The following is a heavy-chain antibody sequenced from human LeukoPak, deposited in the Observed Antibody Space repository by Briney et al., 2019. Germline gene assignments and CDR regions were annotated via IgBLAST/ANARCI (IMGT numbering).Heavy chain of an antibody. CDR2: INTNTGNP. V-gene: IGHV7-4-1*02. CDR3: ARTYYDILTGYHWGNYYYYYMDV. D-gene: IGHD3-9*01. CDR1: GGTFSSYA. J-gene: IGHJ6*03. Sequence: ASVKVSCKASGGTFSSYAISWVRQAPGQGLEWMGWINTNTGNPTYAQGFTGRFVFSLDTSVSTAYLQISSLKAEDTAVYYCARTYYDILTGYHWGNYYYYYMDVWGEGTTVTVSS.